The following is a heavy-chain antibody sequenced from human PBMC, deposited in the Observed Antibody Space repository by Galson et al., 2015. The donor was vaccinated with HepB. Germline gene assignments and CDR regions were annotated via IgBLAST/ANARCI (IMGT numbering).Heavy chain of an antibody. CDR2: ISSSSSTI. CDR1: GFTFSSYS. J-gene: IGHJ3*02. Sequence: SLRLSCAASGFTFSSYSMNWVRQAPGKGLEWVSYISSSSSTIYYADSVKGRFTISRDNSKNTLYLQMSSLRAEDTAVYYCVKDLERHCSSTSCYMVAFDIWGQGTMVTVSS. D-gene: IGHD2-2*02. CDR3: VKDLERHCSSTSCYMVAFDI. V-gene: IGHV3-48*01.